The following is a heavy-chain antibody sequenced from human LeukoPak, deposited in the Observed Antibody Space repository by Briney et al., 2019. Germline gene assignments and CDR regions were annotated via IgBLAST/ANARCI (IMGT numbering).Heavy chain of an antibody. CDR1: GLTFSRYW. CDR2: INQDGSEK. V-gene: IGHV3-7*01. J-gene: IGHJ6*03. CDR3: ARDHGFSYYYYYMDV. D-gene: IGHD3-3*01. Sequence: GGSLRLSCAASGLTFSRYWMSWVRQAPGKGLEWVANINQDGSEKYYVDSVKGRFTISRDNAKNSVYLQMNRLRAEDTAVYYCARDHGFSYYYYYMDVWGKGTTVTVSS.